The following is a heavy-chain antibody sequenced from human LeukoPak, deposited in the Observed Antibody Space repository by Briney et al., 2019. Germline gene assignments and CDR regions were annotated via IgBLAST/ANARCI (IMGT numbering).Heavy chain of an antibody. J-gene: IGHJ4*02. V-gene: IGHV4-34*01. CDR3: ARTGNKWFPRAFDY. Sequence: PSETLSLTCAVYGGSFSGYYWSWIRQPPGKGLEWIGENNHSGSTNYNPSLKSRVTISVDTSKNQFSLKLSSVTAADTAVYYCARTGNKWFPRAFDYWGQGTLVTVSS. CDR1: GGSFSGYY. CDR2: NNHSGST. D-gene: IGHD3-22*01.